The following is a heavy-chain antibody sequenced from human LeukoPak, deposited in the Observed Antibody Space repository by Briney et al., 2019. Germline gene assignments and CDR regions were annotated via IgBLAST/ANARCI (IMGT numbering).Heavy chain of an antibody. Sequence: ASVTVSCKASGYTFTGYYMHRVRQAPGQGLEWMGWINPNSGGTNYAQKFQGRVTMTRDTSISTAYMELSRLRSDDTAVYYCARDQDYGDLRPPYGMDVWGQGTTVTVSS. CDR3: ARDQDYGDLRPPYGMDV. CDR2: INPNSGGT. V-gene: IGHV1-2*02. J-gene: IGHJ6*02. CDR1: GYTFTGYY. D-gene: IGHD4-17*01.